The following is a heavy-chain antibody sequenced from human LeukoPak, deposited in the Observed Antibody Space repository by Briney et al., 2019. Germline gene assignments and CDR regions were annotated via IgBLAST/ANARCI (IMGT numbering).Heavy chain of an antibody. D-gene: IGHD4-17*01. J-gene: IGHJ4*02. V-gene: IGHV1-2*02. CDR2: INPNSGGT. Sequence: ASVKVSCKASGYTFTGYYMHWVRQAPGQGLECMGWINPNSGGTNYAQKFQGRVTMTRDTSISTAYMELSGLRSDDTAVYYCARDHDYGGFDYWGQGTLVTVSS. CDR1: GYTFTGYY. CDR3: ARDHDYGGFDY.